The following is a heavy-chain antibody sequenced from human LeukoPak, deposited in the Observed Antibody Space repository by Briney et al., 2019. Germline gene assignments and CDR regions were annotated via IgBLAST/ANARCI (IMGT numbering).Heavy chain of an antibody. CDR2: IHFTGSS. J-gene: IGHJ3*02. CDR3: ARDLGTYQGHAFDI. CDR1: GGSITSYF. V-gene: IGHV4-59*01. Sequence: PSETLSLTCIVSGGSITSYFWNWIRQPPGKGLEWIGYIHFTGSSNYNPSLKSRVTISVDTSMNQFSLNLSSVTAADTAVYYCARDLGTYQGHAFDIWGQGTMVTVSS. D-gene: IGHD2-2*01.